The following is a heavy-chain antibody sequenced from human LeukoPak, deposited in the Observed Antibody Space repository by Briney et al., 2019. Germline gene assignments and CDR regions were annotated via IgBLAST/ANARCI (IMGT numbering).Heavy chain of an antibody. V-gene: IGHV4-39*07. Sequence: SETLSLTCSVSGGSVFGGSVSSGNYYWVWIRQPPGKGLEWIGSMYYGGSTYYNPSLKSRVTISGDTSKNQFSLTLTSVTAADTAVYYCARSQSVWAAPSFDIWGQGTMVTVSS. J-gene: IGHJ3*02. CDR3: ARSQSVWAAPSFDI. D-gene: IGHD7-27*01. CDR1: GGSVFGGSVSSGNYY. CDR2: MYYGGST.